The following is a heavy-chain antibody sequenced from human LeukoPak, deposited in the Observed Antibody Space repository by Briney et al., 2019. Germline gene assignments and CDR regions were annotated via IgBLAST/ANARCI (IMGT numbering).Heavy chain of an antibody. J-gene: IGHJ6*02. D-gene: IGHD3-3*01. CDR3: ARAYDFWSGYYPDYGMDV. CDR1: GGTFSSYA. V-gene: IGHV1-69*01. CDR2: IIPIFGTA. Sequence: GASVTVSCTASGGTFSSYAISWVRQAPGQGLEWMGGIIPIFGTANYAQKFQRRVTITADESTSTAYMKLSSLRSEDTAVYYCARAYDFWSGYYPDYGMDVWGQGTTVTVSS.